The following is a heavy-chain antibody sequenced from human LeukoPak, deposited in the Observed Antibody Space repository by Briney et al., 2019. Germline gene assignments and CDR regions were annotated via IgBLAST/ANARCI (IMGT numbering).Heavy chain of an antibody. D-gene: IGHD2-2*01. CDR2: IDPNSGGT. J-gene: IGHJ3*02. CDR3: ARDIVVVPAAPTDAFDI. CDR1: GYTFTGYY. V-gene: IGHV1-2*02. Sequence: ASVKVSCKASGYTFTGYYMHWVRQAPGQGLEWMGWIDPNSGGTNYAQKFQGRVTMTRDTSISTAYMELSRLRSDDTAVYYCARDIVVVPAAPTDAFDIWGQGTMVTVSS.